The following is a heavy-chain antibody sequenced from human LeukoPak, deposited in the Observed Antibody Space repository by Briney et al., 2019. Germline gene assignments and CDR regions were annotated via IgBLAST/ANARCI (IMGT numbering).Heavy chain of an antibody. J-gene: IGHJ5*02. D-gene: IGHD7-27*01. Sequence: SETLSLTCTVSGGSISSGDYYWGWIRQPPGKGLEWIGNIYYSGSTYYNPSLKSRVTISVDTSKNQFSLKLGSVTAADTAVYYCARLWGFDPWGQGTLVTVSS. CDR1: GGSISSGDYY. CDR2: IYYSGST. CDR3: ARLWGFDP. V-gene: IGHV4-39*01.